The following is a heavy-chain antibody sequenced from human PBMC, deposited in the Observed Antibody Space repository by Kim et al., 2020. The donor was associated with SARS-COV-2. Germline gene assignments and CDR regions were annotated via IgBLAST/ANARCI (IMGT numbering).Heavy chain of an antibody. D-gene: IGHD4-17*01. CDR2: ISSGGST. J-gene: IGHJ2*01. Sequence: GGSLSLSCAASGVIVSSNYLNWVRQAPGKGLEWVSVISSGGSTYYADSVRGRCTISRDNSKNTLYLQMNSLRAEDTAVYYCAGRATVTTGWSWYFDLWGRGTLVTVSS. V-gene: IGHV3-53*01. CDR1: GVIVSSNY. CDR3: AGRATVTTGWSWYFDL.